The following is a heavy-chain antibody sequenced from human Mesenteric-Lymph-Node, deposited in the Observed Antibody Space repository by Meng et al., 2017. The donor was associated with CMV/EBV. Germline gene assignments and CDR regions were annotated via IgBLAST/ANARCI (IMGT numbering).Heavy chain of an antibody. Sequence: SETLSLTCTVSGGSISSSSYYWGWLRQPPGKGREWIGYIYYSGSTNYNPSLKSRVTISVDTSKNQFSLKLSSMTAADTAVYYCARGYYGYYCVFPYGIDVWGQGTPVTVSS. J-gene: IGHJ6*02. CDR3: ARGYYGYYCVFPYGIDV. D-gene: IGHD4-17*01. CDR2: IYYSGST. CDR1: GGSISSSSYY. V-gene: IGHV4-61*05.